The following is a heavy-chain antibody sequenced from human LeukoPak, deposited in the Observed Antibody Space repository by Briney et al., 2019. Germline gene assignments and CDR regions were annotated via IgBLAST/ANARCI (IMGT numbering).Heavy chain of an antibody. CDR1: GYTFTTYY. J-gene: IGHJ6*02. Sequence: GASVKVSCKASGYTFTTYYMHWVRQAPGQGLEWMGIINPSGGSTNYAQKFQGRVTMTRNTSISTAYMELSSLRSEDTAVYYCARPNCSGGSCYSRGYYYYYGMDVWGQGTTVTVSS. V-gene: IGHV1-46*01. CDR3: ARPNCSGGSCYSRGYYYYYGMDV. D-gene: IGHD2-15*01. CDR2: INPSGGST.